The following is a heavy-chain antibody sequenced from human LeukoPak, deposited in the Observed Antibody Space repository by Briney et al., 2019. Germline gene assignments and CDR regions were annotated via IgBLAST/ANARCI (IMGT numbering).Heavy chain of an antibody. J-gene: IGHJ4*02. V-gene: IGHV3-33*01. CDR1: GFTFSNYG. Sequence: PGGSLRLSCAAPGFTFSNYGMHWVRQAPGKGLEWVAIIWYDGSNQYYADSVRGRFTISRDNSKNTLYLQMNSLRAEDTAVYYCAREEGTVRYRLNYFDYWGQGTLVTVSS. D-gene: IGHD4-17*01. CDR2: IWYDGSNQ. CDR3: AREEGTVRYRLNYFDY.